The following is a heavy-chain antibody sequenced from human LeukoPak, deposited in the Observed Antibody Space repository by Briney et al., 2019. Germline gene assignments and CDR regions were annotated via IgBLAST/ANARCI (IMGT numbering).Heavy chain of an antibody. V-gene: IGHV4-34*01. CDR1: GGSFSGYY. J-gene: IGHJ5*02. CDR3: ARAVRLGIAAAGTGFDP. D-gene: IGHD6-13*01. Sequence: SETLSLTCAVYGGSFSGYYWSWIRQPPGKGLEWIGEINHSGSTNYNPSLKSRVTISVDTSKNQFSLKLSSVTAADTAVYYCARAVRLGIAAAGTGFDPWGQGTLVTVSS. CDR2: INHSGST.